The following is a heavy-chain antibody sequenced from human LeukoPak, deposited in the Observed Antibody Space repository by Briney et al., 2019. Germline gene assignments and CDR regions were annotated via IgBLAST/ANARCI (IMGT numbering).Heavy chain of an antibody. CDR3: ARGAGSGSYYLQYYYYYGMDV. V-gene: IGHV1-8*01. D-gene: IGHD3-10*01. Sequence: GASVKVSCKASGYTFTSYDINWVRQATGQGLEWMGWMNPNSGNTGYAQKFQGRVTMTRNTSISTAYMELSSLRSEDTAVYYCARGAGSGSYYLQYYYYYGMDVRGQGTTVTVSS. CDR2: MNPNSGNT. J-gene: IGHJ6*02. CDR1: GYTFTSYD.